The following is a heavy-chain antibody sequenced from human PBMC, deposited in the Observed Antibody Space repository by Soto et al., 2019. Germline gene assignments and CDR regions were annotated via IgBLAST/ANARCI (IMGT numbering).Heavy chain of an antibody. CDR2: IYYSGST. Sequence: LSLTCTVSGGSISSGDYYWSWIRQPPGKGLEWIGYIYYSGSTYYNPSLKSRVTISVDTSKNQFSLKLSSVTAADTAVYYCARVQQSGYAHYFDYWGQGTLVTVSS. CDR3: ARVQQSGYAHYFDY. J-gene: IGHJ4*02. D-gene: IGHD5-12*01. CDR1: GGSISSGDYY. V-gene: IGHV4-30-4*01.